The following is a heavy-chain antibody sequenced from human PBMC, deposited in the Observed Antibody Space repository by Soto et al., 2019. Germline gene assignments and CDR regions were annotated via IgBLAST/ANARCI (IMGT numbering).Heavy chain of an antibody. CDR3: AREGLTFGPGAVGGAFDI. D-gene: IGHD2-2*01. Sequence: QVQLVQSGTEVRKPGSSVKVSCKASGGTFDSNAISWVRLAPGQGLEWMGGIIPIFGTINNAQKFQDRVTITADESANIVYMELSSLRSEDTAIYYSAREGLTFGPGAVGGAFDIWGQGTLVTFSS. J-gene: IGHJ3*02. CDR2: IIPIFGTI. CDR1: GGTFDSNA. V-gene: IGHV1-69*12.